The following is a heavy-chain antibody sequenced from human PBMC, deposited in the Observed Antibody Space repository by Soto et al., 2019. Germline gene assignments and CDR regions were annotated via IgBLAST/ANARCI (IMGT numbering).Heavy chain of an antibody. Sequence: PGGSLRLSCAASGFTFSSYAMSWVRQAPGKGLEWVSAISGSGGSTYYADSVKGRFTISRDNSKNTLYLQMNSLRAEDTAVYYCAKEQGGTGPWAYYYYGMDVWGQGTTVTVSS. CDR2: ISGSGGST. CDR1: GFTFSSYA. J-gene: IGHJ6*02. V-gene: IGHV3-23*01. CDR3: AKEQGGTGPWAYYYYGMDV. D-gene: IGHD2-15*01.